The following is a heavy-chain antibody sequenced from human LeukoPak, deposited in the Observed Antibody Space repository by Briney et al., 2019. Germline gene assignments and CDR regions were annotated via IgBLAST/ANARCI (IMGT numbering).Heavy chain of an antibody. J-gene: IGHJ4*02. D-gene: IGHD3-22*01. CDR1: GGSISRSSYY. V-gene: IGHV3-23*01. CDR2: ITDTGANT. CDR3: AKSTDPWLLDVSYYFDY. Sequence: PSETLSLTCAVSGGSISRSSYYWAWIRQPPGKGLEWVSGITDTGANTYHADSVKGRFTISRDNSKNTLYLQMNSLRAEDTAVYYCAKSTDPWLLDVSYYFDYWGQGTLVTVSS.